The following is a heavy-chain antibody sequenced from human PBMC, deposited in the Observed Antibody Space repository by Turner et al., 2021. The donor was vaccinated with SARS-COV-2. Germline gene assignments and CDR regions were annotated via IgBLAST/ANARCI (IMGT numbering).Heavy chain of an antibody. CDR3: ARLEIPIAVPVPNWFDP. J-gene: IGHJ5*02. CDR2: ISAYNGNP. CDR1: GYTFTSYG. V-gene: IGHV1-18*01. Sequence: QVQLVQSGAEVKKPGASVKASCKAAGYTFTSYGISWVRQAPGQGLEWMGWISAYNGNPNYAPRLQGRVTMTTDTSTSTAYMELRSLRSDDTAVYYCARLEIPIAVPVPNWFDPWGQGTLVTVSS. D-gene: IGHD6-19*01.